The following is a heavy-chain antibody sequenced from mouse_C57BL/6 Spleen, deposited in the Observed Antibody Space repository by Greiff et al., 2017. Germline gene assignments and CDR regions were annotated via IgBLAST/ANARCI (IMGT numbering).Heavy chain of an antibody. V-gene: IGHV1-64*01. CDR2: IHPNSGST. Sequence: QVQLQQPGAELVKPGASVKLSCKASGYTFTSYWMHWVKQRPGQGLEWIGMIHPNSGSTNYNEKFKSKATLTVDKSSSTAYMQLSSLTSEDSAVYYGARSGDGSSSYYFDYWGQGTTRTVSS. D-gene: IGHD1-1*01. CDR1: GYTFTSYW. CDR3: ARSGDGSSSYYFDY. J-gene: IGHJ2*01.